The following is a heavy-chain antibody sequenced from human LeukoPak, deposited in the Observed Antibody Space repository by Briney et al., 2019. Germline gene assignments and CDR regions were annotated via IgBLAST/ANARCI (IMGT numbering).Heavy chain of an antibody. Sequence: SETLSLTCAVYGGSFSGYYWSWIRQPPGKGLEWIGEINHSGSTNYNPSLKSRVTISVDTSKNQFSLKLSSVTAADTAVYYCARVTYYDILTGHLQAFDIWGQGTMVTVSS. CDR2: INHSGST. J-gene: IGHJ3*02. CDR1: GGSFSGYY. V-gene: IGHV4-34*01. D-gene: IGHD3-9*01. CDR3: ARVTYYDILTGHLQAFDI.